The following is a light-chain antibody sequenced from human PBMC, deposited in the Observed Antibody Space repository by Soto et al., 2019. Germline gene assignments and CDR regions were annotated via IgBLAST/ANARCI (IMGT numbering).Light chain of an antibody. CDR1: QSVSSD. J-gene: IGKJ2*01. CDR3: LQYNNWRPTQYT. V-gene: IGKV3-15*01. CDR2: CAS. Sequence: EIVMTQSPATLSLSPGERATLSCRASQSVSSDLAGYQHKPGQPPRILIYCASSRATGIPARFSSSGSGTECSLSISSLQSEDFAVYYCLQYNNWRPTQYTFGQGTKLEIK.